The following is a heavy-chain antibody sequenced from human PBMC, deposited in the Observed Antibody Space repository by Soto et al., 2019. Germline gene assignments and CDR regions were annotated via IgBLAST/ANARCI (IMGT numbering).Heavy chain of an antibody. Sequence: ASVKVSCKASGYTFTSYYMHWVRQAPGQGLEWMGIINPSGGSTSYAQKFQGRVTMTRDTSTSTVYMELSSLRSEDTAVYYCARESGLLEWLSPYYYYGMDVWGQGTTVTVSS. V-gene: IGHV1-46*01. J-gene: IGHJ6*02. CDR2: INPSGGST. CDR3: ARESGLLEWLSPYYYYGMDV. CDR1: GYTFTSYY. D-gene: IGHD3-3*01.